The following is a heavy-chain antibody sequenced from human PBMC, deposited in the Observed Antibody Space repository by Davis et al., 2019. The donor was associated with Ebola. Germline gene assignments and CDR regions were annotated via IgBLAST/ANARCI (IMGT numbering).Heavy chain of an antibody. CDR3: ARLIWSGYYLTETYYGMDV. D-gene: IGHD3-3*01. J-gene: IGHJ6*02. CDR2: INPNSGGT. Sequence: AASVKVSCKASGYTFTGYYMHWVRQAPGQGLEWMGRINPNSGGTNYAQKFQGRVTITADKSTSTAYMELSSLRSEDTAVYYCARLIWSGYYLTETYYGMDVWGQGTTVTVSS. CDR1: GYTFTGYY. V-gene: IGHV1-2*06.